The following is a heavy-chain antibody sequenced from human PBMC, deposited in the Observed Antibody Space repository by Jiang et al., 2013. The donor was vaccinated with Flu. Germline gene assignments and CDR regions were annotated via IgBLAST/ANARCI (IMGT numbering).Heavy chain of an antibody. V-gene: IGHV4-30-4*01. CDR3: AAATSVTMWAFDF. Sequence: GPGLVKPPQTLSLTCTVSGGSIRSGDFYWSWFRQPPGKSLEWIGYIYNTGRTYYNPSLESRTTISLDTSKNQFSLQLNSVTAADTALYYCAAATSVTMWAFDFWGPKGTMGQRLF. J-gene: IGHJ3*01. D-gene: IGHD3-10*02. CDR2: IYNTGRT. CDR1: GGSIRSGDFY.